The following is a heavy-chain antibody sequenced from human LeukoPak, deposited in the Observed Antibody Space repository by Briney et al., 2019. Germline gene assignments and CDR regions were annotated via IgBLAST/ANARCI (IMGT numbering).Heavy chain of an antibody. J-gene: IGHJ4*02. CDR1: GYTFTNYG. V-gene: IGHV1-18*01. CDR2: VSPYNVNT. Sequence: ASVKVSCKASGYTFTNYGITWVRQAPGQGLEWMGWVSPYNVNTNYAQKLQGRVTMTTDTSTSTAYMELRSLRSDDTAVYHCARRDIGSSSWPLDYWGQGTLVTVSS. D-gene: IGHD6-13*01. CDR3: ARRDIGSSSWPLDY.